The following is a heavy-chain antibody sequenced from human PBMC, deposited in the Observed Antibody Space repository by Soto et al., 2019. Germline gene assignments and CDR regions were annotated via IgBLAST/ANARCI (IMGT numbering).Heavy chain of an antibody. CDR3: ASTEGYYYGSGSYGMDY. V-gene: IGHV4-59*01. CDR1: CGSISSYY. D-gene: IGHD3-10*01. Sequence: SETLSLTCTVSCGSISSYYWSWIRQPPGKGLEWIGYIYYSGSTNYNPSLKSRVTISVDTSKNQFSLKLSSVTAADTAVYYCASTEGYYYGSGSYGMDYWGQGTLVTVSS. J-gene: IGHJ4*02. CDR2: IYYSGST.